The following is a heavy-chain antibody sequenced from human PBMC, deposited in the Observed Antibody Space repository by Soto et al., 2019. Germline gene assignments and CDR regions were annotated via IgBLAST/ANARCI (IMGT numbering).Heavy chain of an antibody. CDR1: GFTVSTNY. CDR3: AKDSGAVAGPY. CDR2: ISGGGGST. D-gene: IGHD6-19*01. Sequence: GGSLRLSCEAFGFTVSTNYMSWVRQTPGKGLEWVSGISGGGGSTDYADSVKGRFTISRDNSKNTLYLQLNSLRAEDTAVYYCAKDSGAVAGPYWGQGTLVTVSS. V-gene: IGHV3-23*01. J-gene: IGHJ4*02.